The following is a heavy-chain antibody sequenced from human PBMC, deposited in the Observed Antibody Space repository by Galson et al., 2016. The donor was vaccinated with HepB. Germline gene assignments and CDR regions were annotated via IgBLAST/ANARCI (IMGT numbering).Heavy chain of an antibody. CDR2: ISYDGSHK. V-gene: IGHV3-30*18. Sequence: SLRLSCAASGFTFSTYGMHWVRQAPGKALEWVAVISYDGSHKYYADSVKGRFTVSRDNSKNTLYLQMNRLRAEDTAVYYCAKDPHPYSSSWYYFDYWGQGTLVTVSS. CDR3: AKDPHPYSSSWYYFDY. D-gene: IGHD6-13*01. CDR1: GFTFSTYG. J-gene: IGHJ4*02.